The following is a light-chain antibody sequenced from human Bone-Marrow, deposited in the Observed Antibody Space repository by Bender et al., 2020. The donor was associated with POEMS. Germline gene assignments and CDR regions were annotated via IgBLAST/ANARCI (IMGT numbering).Light chain of an antibody. V-gene: IGLV3-27*01. CDR1: VLTKKY. CDR3: YSAADTSWV. J-gene: IGLJ3*02. CDR2: KDS. Sequence: SYELTQPSSVSVSPGQTAMITCSGDVLTKKYARWFQQKPGQAPVLVIYKDSERPSGIPERFSGSSSGTTVTLTISGAQVEDEADYYCYSAADTSWVFGGGTKLTVL.